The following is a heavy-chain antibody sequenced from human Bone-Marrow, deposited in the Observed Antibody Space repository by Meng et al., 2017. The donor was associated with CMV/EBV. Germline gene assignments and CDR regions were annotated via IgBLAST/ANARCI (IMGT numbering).Heavy chain of an antibody. D-gene: IGHD3-3*01. CDR1: GFTVSSNY. Sequence: GESLKISCAASGFTVSSNYMSWVRQAPGKGLEWVSVIYSGGSTYYEDSVMGRFTISRDNSKNTLYLQMNSLRAEDTAVYYCASEASGLEWLFEPNKMDVWGQGTTVTVYS. J-gene: IGHJ6*02. CDR2: IYSGGST. V-gene: IGHV3-53*01. CDR3: ASEASGLEWLFEPNKMDV.